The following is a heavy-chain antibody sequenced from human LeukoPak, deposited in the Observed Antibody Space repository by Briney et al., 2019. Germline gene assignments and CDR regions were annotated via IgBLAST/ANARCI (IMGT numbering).Heavy chain of an antibody. V-gene: IGHV4-59*02. CDR1: GGSVSSYY. D-gene: IGHD2-15*01. CDR3: ASRYCSGGSCYSNNWFDP. CDR2: MYYSGST. J-gene: IGHJ5*02. Sequence: PSETLSLTCTVSGGSVSSYYWSWIRQPPGKGLEWIGYMYYSGSTNYNPSLKSRVTISIDTSKNQFSLKLSSVTAADTAVYYCASRYCSGGSCYSNNWFDPWGQGTLVTVSS.